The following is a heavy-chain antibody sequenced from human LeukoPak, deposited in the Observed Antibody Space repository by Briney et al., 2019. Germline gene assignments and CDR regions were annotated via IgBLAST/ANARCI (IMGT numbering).Heavy chain of an antibody. Sequence: GGSLRLSCAASGFTFSSYAMSWVRQAPGKGLEGVSGISGSGGSTYYADSVKGRFTIARDNSKNTLYLQMISLRAEDTAMYYCAKGGVGSGKTFDSWGQGTLVTVSS. CDR3: AKGGVGSGKTFDS. V-gene: IGHV3-23*01. CDR1: GFTFSSYA. CDR2: ISGSGGST. J-gene: IGHJ4*02. D-gene: IGHD3-10*01.